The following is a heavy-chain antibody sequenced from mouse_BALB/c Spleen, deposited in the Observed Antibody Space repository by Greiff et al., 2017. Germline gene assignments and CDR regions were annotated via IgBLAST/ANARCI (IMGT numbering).Heavy chain of an antibody. Sequence: EVKLVESGPELVKPGASVKISCKTSGYTFTEYTMHWVKQSHGKSLEWIGGINPNNGGTSYNQKFKGKATLTVDKSSSTAYMELRSLTSEDSAVYYCARSGGYYGNWYFDVWGAGTTVTVSS. D-gene: IGHD1-1*01. CDR1: GYTFTEYT. CDR3: ARSGGYYGNWYFDV. J-gene: IGHJ1*01. V-gene: IGHV1-18*01. CDR2: INPNNGGT.